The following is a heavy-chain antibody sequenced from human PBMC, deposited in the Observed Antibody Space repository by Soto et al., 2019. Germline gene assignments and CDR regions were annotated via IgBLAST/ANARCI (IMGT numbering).Heavy chain of an antibody. V-gene: IGHV3-33*01. CDR2: IWDDGSNK. J-gene: IGHJ2*01. D-gene: IGHD6-6*01. Sequence: QVQLVESGGGVVQPGRSLRLSCAASGFTFSNYGMHWVRQAPGRGLEWVAVIWDDGSNKYYTDSVKGRFTISRDNSKKPLDLQMNSLRGGETGVFFLARPPVPKIYRDFHLWGRCTRVAVSS. CDR3: ARPPVPKIYRDFHL. CDR1: GFTFSNYG.